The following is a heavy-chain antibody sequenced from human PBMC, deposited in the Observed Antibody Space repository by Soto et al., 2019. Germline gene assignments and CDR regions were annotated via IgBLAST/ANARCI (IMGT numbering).Heavy chain of an antibody. CDR3: ARVKYSSSYFDY. D-gene: IGHD6-6*01. CDR2: IYHSGST. Sequence: PSETLSLTCAVSSGSISSTNWWSWVRQPPGKGLEWIGEIYHSGSTNYNPSLKSRVTISVDSSKNQFSLKLNSVTAADTAVYYCARVKYSSSYFDYWGQGTLVTVSS. V-gene: IGHV4-4*02. CDR1: SGSISSTNW. J-gene: IGHJ4*02.